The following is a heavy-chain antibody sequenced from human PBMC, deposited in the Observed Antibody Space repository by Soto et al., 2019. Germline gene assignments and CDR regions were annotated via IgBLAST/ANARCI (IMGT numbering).Heavy chain of an antibody. CDR3: ARDGGWYGMDV. CDR2: IWDDGSYK. Sequence: QTGGSLRLSCAASGFKFSIYGMHWVRQAPGKGLEWVATIWDDGSYKYYADSVKGRFTISRDNSKNTLYLQMNSLRAEDTAVYYCARDGGWYGMDVWGQGTTVTVSS. D-gene: IGHD6-19*01. V-gene: IGHV3-30*02. J-gene: IGHJ6*02. CDR1: GFKFSIYG.